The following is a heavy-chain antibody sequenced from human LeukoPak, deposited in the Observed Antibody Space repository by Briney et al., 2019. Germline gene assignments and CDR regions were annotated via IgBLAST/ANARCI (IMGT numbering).Heavy chain of an antibody. Sequence: GGSLRLSCAASGFTFSSYAMHWVRQAPGKGLEWVAVISYDGSHKYYADSVKGRFTISRDNSKNTLYLQMNSLRAEDTAVYYCARALLYGDSRTSRDDAFDIWGQGTMVTVSS. CDR3: ARALLYGDSRTSRDDAFDI. CDR1: GFTFSSYA. D-gene: IGHD4-17*01. J-gene: IGHJ3*02. CDR2: ISYDGSHK. V-gene: IGHV3-30*04.